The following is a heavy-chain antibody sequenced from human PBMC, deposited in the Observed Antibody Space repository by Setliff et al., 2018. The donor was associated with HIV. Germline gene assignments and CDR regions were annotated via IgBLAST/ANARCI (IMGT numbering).Heavy chain of an antibody. Sequence: ASETLSLTCTVSGGSIVSSSYYWGWIRQPPGKGLEWIGTMYYRGTTYNNPSLKSRVTFSADTSKNQFSLNLNSVTATDTAVYYCANFLPDTAAAGPRFDYWGQGTLVTVSS. J-gene: IGHJ4*02. CDR1: GGSIVSSSYY. CDR3: ANFLPDTAAAGPRFDY. D-gene: IGHD6-13*01. CDR2: MYYRGTT. V-gene: IGHV4-39*01.